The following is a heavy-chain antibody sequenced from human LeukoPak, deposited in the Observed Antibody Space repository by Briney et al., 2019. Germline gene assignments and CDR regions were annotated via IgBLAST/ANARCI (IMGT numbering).Heavy chain of an antibody. D-gene: IGHD3-10*01. Sequence: TGGSLRLSCAASGFTFSSYGMSWVRQAPGKGLEWVSAISGSGGSTYYADSVKGRFTISRDNSKNTLYLQMNSLRAEDTAVYYCAKGGVYYYGSGSPYYYYMDVWGKGTTVTISS. V-gene: IGHV3-23*01. J-gene: IGHJ6*03. CDR3: AKGGVYYYGSGSPYYYYMDV. CDR2: ISGSGGST. CDR1: GFTFSSYG.